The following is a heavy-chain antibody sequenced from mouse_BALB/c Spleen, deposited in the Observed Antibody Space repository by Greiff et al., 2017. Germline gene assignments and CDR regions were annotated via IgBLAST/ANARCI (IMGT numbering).Heavy chain of an antibody. V-gene: IGHV6-6*02. D-gene: IGHD2-2*01. J-gene: IGHJ3*01. Sequence: EVQGVESGGGLVQPGGSMKLSCVASGFTFSNYWMNWVRQSPEKGLEWVAEIRLKSNNYATHYAESVKGRFTISRDDSKSSVYLQMNNLRAEDTGIYYCTNGYGYDGVAYWGQGTLVTVSA. CDR3: TNGYGYDGVAY. CDR1: GFTFSNYW. CDR2: IRLKSNNYAT.